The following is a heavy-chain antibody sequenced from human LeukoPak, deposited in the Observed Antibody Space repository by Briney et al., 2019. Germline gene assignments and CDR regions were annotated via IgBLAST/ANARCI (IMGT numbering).Heavy chain of an antibody. D-gene: IGHD6-19*01. Sequence: SETLSLTCTVSGYSISNGYYWDWIRQPPGRGLGWIGNIYRSGSTSYNPSLKRRVTISVDTSRNQFSLKVNSLTAADTAVYYCARRHSSGWFYYWGQGTLVTVSS. J-gene: IGHJ4*02. CDR3: ARRHSSGWFYY. V-gene: IGHV4-38-2*02. CDR2: IYRSGST. CDR1: GYSISNGYY.